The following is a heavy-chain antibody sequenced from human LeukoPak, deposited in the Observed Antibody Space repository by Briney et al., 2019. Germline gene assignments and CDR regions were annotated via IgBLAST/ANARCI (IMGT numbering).Heavy chain of an antibody. J-gene: IGHJ4*02. CDR1: GFTFSSYW. V-gene: IGHV3-7*01. CDR3: RASWYPSYYFDY. CDR2: IKQDGSEK. Sequence: GGSLRLSCAASGFTFSSYWMSWVRQAPGKGLEWVANIKQDGSEKYYVDSVKGRFTISRDNAKNSLYLQMNSLRAEDTAVYYCRASWYPSYYFDYWGQGTLVTVSS. D-gene: IGHD6-13*01.